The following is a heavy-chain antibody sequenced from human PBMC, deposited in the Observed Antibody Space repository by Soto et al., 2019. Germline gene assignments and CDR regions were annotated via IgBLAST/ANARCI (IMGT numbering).Heavy chain of an antibody. CDR2: ISSRSDYI. J-gene: IGHJ6*02. CDR3: AREGAAAALALDV. V-gene: IGHV3-21*01. D-gene: IGHD6-13*01. Sequence: PGGSLRLSCVASGFTFSSYSMNWVRQAPGKGLEWVSSISSRSDYIDYADSVKGRFTISRDNAKNSLFLQVSSLRVEDTAVFYCAREGAAAALALDVWGQGTTVTVSS. CDR1: GFTFSSYS.